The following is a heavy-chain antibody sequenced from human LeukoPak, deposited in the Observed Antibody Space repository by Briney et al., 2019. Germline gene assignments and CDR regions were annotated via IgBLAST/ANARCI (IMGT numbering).Heavy chain of an antibody. CDR2: ISYDGSNK. J-gene: IGHJ4*02. V-gene: IGHV3-30*01. CDR1: GFTFSSYA. Sequence: GRSLRLSCAASGFTFSSYAMHWVRQAPGKGLEWVAVISYDGSNKYYADSVKGRFTISRDNSKNTLYLQMNSLRAEDTAVYYCARGYCSSTSCSSFDHWGQGTLVTVSS. CDR3: ARGYCSSTSCSSFDH. D-gene: IGHD2-2*01.